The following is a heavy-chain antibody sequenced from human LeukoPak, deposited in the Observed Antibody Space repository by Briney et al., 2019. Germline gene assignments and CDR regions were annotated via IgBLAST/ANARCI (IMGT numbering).Heavy chain of an antibody. D-gene: IGHD3-22*01. CDR1: GFTVSNNY. V-gene: IGHV3-66*04. J-gene: IGHJ4*02. CDR2: IYSGGST. CDR3: ASHYYDSSGSF. Sequence: GGSLRLSCAASGFTVSNNYMSWVRQAPGKGLEWVSVIYSGGSTYYADSVKGRFTISRDNSKNTLYPQMNSLRAEDTAVYYCASHYYDSSGSFWGQGTLVTVSS.